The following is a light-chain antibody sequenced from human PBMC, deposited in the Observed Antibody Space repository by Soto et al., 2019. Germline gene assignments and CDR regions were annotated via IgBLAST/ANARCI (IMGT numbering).Light chain of an antibody. CDR3: QQHVSSRPLT. CDR2: GAS. J-gene: IGKJ4*01. V-gene: IGKV3-20*01. Sequence: EIVFTQSPGTLSLSPGDRATLSCRASQSVSSSCLAWYQQKPGQGPRLLIYGASSRATGIPDRFSGSGSGTDFTLTISRLEPEDFAVYYCQQHVSSRPLTFGGGTKVDIK. CDR1: QSVSSSC.